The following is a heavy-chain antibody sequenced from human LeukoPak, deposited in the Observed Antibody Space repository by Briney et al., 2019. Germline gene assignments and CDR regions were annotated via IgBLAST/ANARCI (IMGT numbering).Heavy chain of an antibody. D-gene: IGHD5-24*01. CDR1: GFTFDDYA. CDR3: AKDTTVEMATIGFDY. J-gene: IGHJ4*02. V-gene: IGHV3-9*01. CDR2: ISWNSGSI. Sequence: PGGSLRLSCAASGFTFDDYAMHWVRQAPGKGLEWVSGISWNSGSIGYADSVKGRFTIPRDNAKNSLYLQMNSLRAEDTALYYCAKDTTVEMATIGFDYWGQGTLVTVSS.